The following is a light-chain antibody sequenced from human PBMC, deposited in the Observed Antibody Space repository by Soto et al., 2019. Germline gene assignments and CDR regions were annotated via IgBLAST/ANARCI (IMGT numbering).Light chain of an antibody. CDR2: GAS. V-gene: IGKV3D-15*01. CDR1: QSISNN. J-gene: IGKJ5*01. Sequence: DIVLTQSPATLSVSPGERATLSCRASQSISNNLAWYQQKPGQAPRLLMYGASARATGVPARFSGGGSETEFTLTISSLQSEDFAVYYCHQYNNWPPITFGQGTRLEIK. CDR3: HQYNNWPPIT.